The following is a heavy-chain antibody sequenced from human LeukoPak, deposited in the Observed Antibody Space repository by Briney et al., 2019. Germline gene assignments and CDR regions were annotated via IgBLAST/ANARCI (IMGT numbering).Heavy chain of an antibody. Sequence: GGSLRLSCAASGFTFSSYDMHWVRQAPGKGLEWVSAIGTAGDTYYPGSVKGRFTISRENAKNSLYLQMNSLRAEDTAVYYCARAKGPYSSSWSQFDYWGQGTLVTVSS. CDR2: IGTAGDT. D-gene: IGHD6-13*01. CDR3: ARAKGPYSSSWSQFDY. V-gene: IGHV3-13*01. J-gene: IGHJ4*02. CDR1: GFTFSSYD.